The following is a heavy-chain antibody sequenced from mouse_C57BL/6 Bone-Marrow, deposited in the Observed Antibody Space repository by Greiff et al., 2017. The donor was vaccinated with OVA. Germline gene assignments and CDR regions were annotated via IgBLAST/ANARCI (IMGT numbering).Heavy chain of an antibody. CDR1: GYTFTSYW. J-gene: IGHJ2*01. V-gene: IGHV1-61*01. D-gene: IGHD3-2*02. CDR2: IYPSDSET. Sequence: VKLQQPGAELVRPGSSVKLSCKASGYTFTSYWMDWVKQRPGQGLEWIGNIYPSDSETHYNQKFKDKATLTVDKSSSTAYMQLSSLTSEDSAVYCCAATAQATYYFDYWGQGTTLTVSS. CDR3: AATAQATYYFDY.